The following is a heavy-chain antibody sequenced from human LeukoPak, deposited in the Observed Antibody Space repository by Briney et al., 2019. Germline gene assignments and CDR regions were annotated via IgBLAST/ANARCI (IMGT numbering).Heavy chain of an antibody. V-gene: IGHV4-34*01. CDR1: GGSFSGYY. Sequence: SETLSLTCAVYGGSFSGYYWSWIRQPPGKGLEWIGEINHSGTTYYNPSLKSRITISVDRSKNQFSLKLSSVAAADTAVYYCARGPESLLTGRNWFDPWGQGTLVTVSS. CDR2: INHSGTT. CDR3: ARGPESLLTGRNWFDP. D-gene: IGHD1-20*01. J-gene: IGHJ5*02.